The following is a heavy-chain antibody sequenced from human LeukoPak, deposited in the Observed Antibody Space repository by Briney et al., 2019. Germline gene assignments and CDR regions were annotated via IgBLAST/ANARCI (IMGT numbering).Heavy chain of an antibody. D-gene: IGHD3-22*01. CDR3: ARDDGYYYDSSGYLNGVDY. J-gene: IGHJ4*02. Sequence: ASVKVSCKASGYTFTGYYMHWVRQAPGQGLEWMGWINPNRGGTNYAQKFQGRVTMTRDTSISTAYMELSRLRSDDTAVYYCARDDGYYYDSSGYLNGVDYWGQGTLVTVSS. V-gene: IGHV1-2*02. CDR2: INPNRGGT. CDR1: GYTFTGYY.